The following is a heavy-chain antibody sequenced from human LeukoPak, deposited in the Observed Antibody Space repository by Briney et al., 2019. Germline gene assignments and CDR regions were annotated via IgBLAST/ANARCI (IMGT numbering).Heavy chain of an antibody. CDR3: ARDLVGTTGN. Sequence: GGSLRLSCAASGFTFSSYAMSWVRQAPGKGLEWVSVIYSGGNTYYADSVKGRFTISRDNSKNTLYLQMNSLRAEDTAMYYCARDLVGTTGNWGQGTLVTVSS. V-gene: IGHV3-66*01. D-gene: IGHD1-26*01. J-gene: IGHJ4*02. CDR1: GFTFSSYA. CDR2: IYSGGNT.